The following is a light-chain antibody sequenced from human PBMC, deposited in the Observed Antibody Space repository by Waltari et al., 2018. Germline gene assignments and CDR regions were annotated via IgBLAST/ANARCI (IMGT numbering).Light chain of an antibody. Sequence: IQFTQSPSPLSASVGHRVPITFRASQGISSYLAWYQQKPGKAPKLLIYAATTWQSGVPARFSGSGSGTDFTLTISSLQPEDFATYYCQHLNGFPFTFGQGTRLQIK. CDR1: QGISSY. J-gene: IGKJ5*01. V-gene: IGKV1-9*01. CDR2: AAT. CDR3: QHLNGFPFT.